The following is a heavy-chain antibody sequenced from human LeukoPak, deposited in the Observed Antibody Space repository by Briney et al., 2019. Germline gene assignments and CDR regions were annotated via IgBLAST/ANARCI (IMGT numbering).Heavy chain of an antibody. V-gene: IGHV3-30*18. CDR3: AKGGASVTRYVDY. Sequence: GRSLRLSCAASGFTFSSYSMQWVRQTPGKGLEWVGIMSNSGENTFYGEAVKGRFTISRDNSQNTLYLQMNSLRPEDTAVYYCAKGGASVTRYVDYWGQGTLVTVSS. CDR1: GFTFSSYS. D-gene: IGHD4-17*01. J-gene: IGHJ4*02. CDR2: MSNSGENT.